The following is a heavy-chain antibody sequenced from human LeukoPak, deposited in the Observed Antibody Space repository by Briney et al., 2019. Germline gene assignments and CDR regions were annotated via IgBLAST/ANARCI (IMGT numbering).Heavy chain of an antibody. J-gene: IGHJ4*02. V-gene: IGHV3-30*04. CDR3: AREKQSGGTPFDY. D-gene: IGHD1-26*01. Sequence: GGSLRLSCVASGFTFTGHSMHWVRQAPGKGLEWMAVVADDEKTIFYADSLKGRFTVSRDNSKNTVYLQMNSLRDEDTAVYYCAREKQSGGTPFDYWGQGSLVTVSS. CDR1: GFTFTGHS. CDR2: VADDEKTI.